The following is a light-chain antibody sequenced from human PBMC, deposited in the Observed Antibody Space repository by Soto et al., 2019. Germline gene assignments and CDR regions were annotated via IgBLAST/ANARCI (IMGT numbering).Light chain of an antibody. CDR3: CSYAGTYSVI. Sequence: QSALTQPRSVSGSPGQSVTISCTGTSSDVGRYNYVSWYQQHPGKAPKLMIYDVDKRPSGVPDRFSGSESGDTASLTISGLQAEDEADYYCCSYAGTYSVIFGGGTKVTVL. J-gene: IGLJ2*01. CDR2: DVD. V-gene: IGLV2-11*01. CDR1: SSDVGRYNY.